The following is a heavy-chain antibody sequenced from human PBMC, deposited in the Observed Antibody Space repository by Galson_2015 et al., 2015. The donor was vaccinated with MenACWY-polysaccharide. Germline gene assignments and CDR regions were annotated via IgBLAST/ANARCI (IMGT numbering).Heavy chain of an antibody. V-gene: IGHV3-48*02. CDR2: ISSGGTI. Sequence: SLRLSCAASGFTFSSYSMNWVRQAPGKGLEWVSYISSGGTIYYADSVKGRFTISRDNAKNSLYLQMHSLRDDDTAVYYCARVIKGLVGATPDYWGQGTLVTVSS. CDR1: GFTFSSYS. CDR3: ARVIKGLVGATPDY. D-gene: IGHD1-26*01. J-gene: IGHJ4*02.